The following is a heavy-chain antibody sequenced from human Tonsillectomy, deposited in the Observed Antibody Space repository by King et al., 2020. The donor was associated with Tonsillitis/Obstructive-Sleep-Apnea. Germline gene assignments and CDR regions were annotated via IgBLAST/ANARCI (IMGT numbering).Heavy chain of an antibody. J-gene: IGHJ3*02. V-gene: IGHV3-23*04. CDR3: EREEHRGAVAGTSDDFDI. Sequence: EVQLVESGGGLVQPGGSLRLSCAASGFTFSSYAMSWVRQAPEKGLEWVSTISGSGGSTYYADSVKGRFTISRDKSKNTLYLQMKSLRAEDTAVYYCEREEHRGAVAGTSDDFDIWGQGTMVTVSS. CDR1: GFTFSSYA. D-gene: IGHD6-19*01. CDR2: ISGSGGST.